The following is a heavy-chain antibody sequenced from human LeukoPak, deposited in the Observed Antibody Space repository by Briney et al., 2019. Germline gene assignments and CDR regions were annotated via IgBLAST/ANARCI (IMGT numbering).Heavy chain of an antibody. CDR1: GFTFSSYA. D-gene: IGHD5-18*01. Sequence: GGSLRLSCAASGFTFSSYAMSWVRQAPGKGLEWVAVISYDGSNTYYADSVKGRFTISRDNSKNTLSLQMNSLRAEDTAVYYCARGYRGVGYYFDYWGQGTLVTVSS. J-gene: IGHJ4*02. CDR3: ARGYRGVGYYFDY. V-gene: IGHV3-30-3*01. CDR2: ISYDGSNT.